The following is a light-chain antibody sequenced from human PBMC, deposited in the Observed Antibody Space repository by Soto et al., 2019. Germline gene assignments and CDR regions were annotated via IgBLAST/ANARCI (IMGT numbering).Light chain of an antibody. CDR1: SSDVGGYNY. CDR3: CSYAGGNYV. Sequence: QSVLTQPRSVSGSPGQSVTISCTGTSSDVGGYNYVSWYQQHPDKAPKVMIYDVNRRPSGVPDRFSGSKSGNTASLTISGLQAEDESDYYCCSYAGGNYVFGPGTKVTVL. J-gene: IGLJ1*01. V-gene: IGLV2-11*01. CDR2: DVN.